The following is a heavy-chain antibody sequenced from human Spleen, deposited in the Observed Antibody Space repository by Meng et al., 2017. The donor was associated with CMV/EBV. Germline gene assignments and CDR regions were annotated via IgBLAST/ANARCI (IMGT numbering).Heavy chain of an antibody. D-gene: IGHD3-10*01. J-gene: IGHJ4*02. V-gene: IGHV4-30-4*08. CDR3: ARDHDYYGSGNYARAFDS. CDR2: IHYTGST. CDR1: ISSNDYY. Sequence: ISSNDYYWTWIRQPPEKGLAWIGYIHYTGSTFYNASLKSRVTISVDTSKNQFSLKLSSVTAADTAVYFCARDHDYYGSGNYARAFDSWGQGTLVTVSS.